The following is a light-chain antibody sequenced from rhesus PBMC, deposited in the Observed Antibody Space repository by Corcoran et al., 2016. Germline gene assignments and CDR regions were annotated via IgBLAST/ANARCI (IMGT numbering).Light chain of an antibody. CDR2: YAS. V-gene: IGKV1S15*01. J-gene: IGKJ1*01. CDR1: QATSNI. Sequence: DIQMTQSPSSLSASVGDTVTNTCRASQATSNILAWYQQKPGKVPKLLIYYASNSQSGVPSRFRGSGSRTDFTLTISSLQPEDFATYYCQHGYSIPPTFGQGTKVKIK. CDR3: QHGYSIPPT.